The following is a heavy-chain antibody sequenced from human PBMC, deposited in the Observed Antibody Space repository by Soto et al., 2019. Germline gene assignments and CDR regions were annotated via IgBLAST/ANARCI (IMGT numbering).Heavy chain of an antibody. CDR3: ARIPYYGSGSYYNPPYYYYGMDV. V-gene: IGHV1-18*01. Sequence: ASVKVSCKASGYTFASYGISWVRQAPGQGLEWMGWISAYNGNTNYAQKLQGRVTMTTDTSTSTAYMELRSLRSDDTAVYYCARIPYYGSGSYYNPPYYYYGMDVWGQGTTVTVSS. CDR1: GYTFASYG. J-gene: IGHJ6*02. D-gene: IGHD3-10*01. CDR2: ISAYNGNT.